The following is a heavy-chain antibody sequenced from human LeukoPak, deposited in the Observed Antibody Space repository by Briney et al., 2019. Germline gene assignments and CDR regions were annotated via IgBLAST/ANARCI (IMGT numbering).Heavy chain of an antibody. CDR3: AKDSRDYDYVWGRYRPWV. Sequence: GGSLRLSCAASGFPFSSYAMSWVRQAPGKGLVWVSVISDSGGRTYSAASVKGRFTISRDNSKDTLYLQMNSLRAEDTAVYYCAKDSRDYDYVWGRYRPWVWGQGTLVTVSS. D-gene: IGHD3-16*02. CDR1: GFPFSSYA. CDR2: ISDSGGRT. V-gene: IGHV3-23*01. J-gene: IGHJ4*02.